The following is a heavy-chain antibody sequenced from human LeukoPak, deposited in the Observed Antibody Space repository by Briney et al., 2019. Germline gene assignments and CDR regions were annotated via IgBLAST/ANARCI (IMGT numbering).Heavy chain of an antibody. CDR1: GYSFTSYW. J-gene: IGHJ4*02. CDR2: IDPSDSYT. CDR3: ARHRDYFDSSGYYMYYFDY. D-gene: IGHD3-22*01. Sequence: PGESLKISCKGSGYSFTSYWITWVRQMPGKGPEWMGRIDPSDSYTNYNPSFQGHVTISDDKSINTAYLQWSSLKASDTAMYYCARHRDYFDSSGYYMYYFDYWGQGTLVTVCS. V-gene: IGHV5-10-1*01.